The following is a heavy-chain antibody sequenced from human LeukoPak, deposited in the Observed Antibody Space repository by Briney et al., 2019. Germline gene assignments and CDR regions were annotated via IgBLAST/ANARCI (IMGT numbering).Heavy chain of an antibody. Sequence: PSETLSLTCAVYGGSFSGYYWSWIRQPPGKGLEWIGEINHSGSTNYNPSLKSRVTISIDTSKNQFSLKLSSVTAADTAVYYCARGRLLWFGELFRRNVYGYFDLWGRGTLVTVSS. V-gene: IGHV4-34*01. CDR2: INHSGST. CDR3: ARGRLLWFGELFRRNVYGYFDL. CDR1: GGSFSGYY. J-gene: IGHJ2*01. D-gene: IGHD3-10*01.